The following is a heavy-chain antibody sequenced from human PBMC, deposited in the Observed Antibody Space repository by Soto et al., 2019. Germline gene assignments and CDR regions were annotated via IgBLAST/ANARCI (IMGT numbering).Heavy chain of an antibody. CDR3: ARDDAFGTENGFDI. J-gene: IGHJ3*02. D-gene: IGHD3-16*01. CDR2: IVNDGSAT. CDR1: GVPFSTYG. Sequence: QVQLVESGGGVVQPGTSLRLSCAGSGVPFSTYGFHWVRQPPGKGLEWVAVIVNDGSATYYGDSVEGRFTVSRDNSKDTLYLQMHSLRAEDTAVYYCARDDAFGTENGFDIWGQGTMVTVSS. V-gene: IGHV3-33*01.